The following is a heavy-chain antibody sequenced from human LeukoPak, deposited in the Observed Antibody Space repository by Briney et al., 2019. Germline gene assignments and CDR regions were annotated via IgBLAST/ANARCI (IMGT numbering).Heavy chain of an antibody. V-gene: IGHV4-34*01. Sequence: SETLSLTCAVYGGSFSGYYWSWIRQPPGQGLEWIGEINHSGSANYNPSLKSRVTISVDTSKNQFSLKLSSVTAADTAVYYCARAHPVDAFDIWGQGTMVTVSS. CDR1: GGSFSGYY. J-gene: IGHJ3*02. CDR2: INHSGSA. CDR3: ARAHPVDAFDI.